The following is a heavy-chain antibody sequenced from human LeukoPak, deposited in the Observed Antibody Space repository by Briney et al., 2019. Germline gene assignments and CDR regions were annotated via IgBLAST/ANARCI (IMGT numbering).Heavy chain of an antibody. CDR2: INPNSGGT. CDR3: TRGVGTSLFAD. CDR1: GYTFTGYY. D-gene: IGHD2-2*01. J-gene: IGHJ4*02. V-gene: IGHV1-2*02. Sequence: ASVKVSCKASGYTFTGYYMHWVRQAPGQGLEWMGWINPNSGGTNYAQRFQGRVTMTRDTSISTAYMDLSSLRSDDTAVYYCTRGVGTSLFADWGQGTLVTVSS.